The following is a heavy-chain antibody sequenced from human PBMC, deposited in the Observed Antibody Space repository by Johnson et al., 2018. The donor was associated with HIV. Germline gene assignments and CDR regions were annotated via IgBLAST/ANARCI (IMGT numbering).Heavy chain of an antibody. CDR3: VKDRGGSHQSGHDAFDI. D-gene: IGHD1-26*01. V-gene: IGHV3-30*04. J-gene: IGHJ3*02. CDR2: ISYDGSNK. CDR1: GFSFDDYA. Sequence: QVQLVESGGGLVQPGGSLRLSCATSGFSFDDYAMHWVRQGPGKGLEWVAVISYDGSNKYYADSVKARLTNSRENSKNTLYLQMKGLRAEDTAVYNCVKDRGGSHQSGHDAFDIWGQGTMVTVSS.